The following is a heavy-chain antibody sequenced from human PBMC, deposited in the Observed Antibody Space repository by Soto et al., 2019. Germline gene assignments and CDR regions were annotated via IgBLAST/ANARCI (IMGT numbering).Heavy chain of an antibody. V-gene: IGHV6-1*01. CDR3: ARGWYYDFWSGRYWFDP. Sequence: SQTLSLTCAISGDSVSSNSAAWNWIRQSPSRGLEWLGRTYYGSKWYNDYAVSVKSRITINPDTSKNQFSLQLNSVTPEDTAVYYCARGWYYDFWSGRYWFDPWGQGTLVTVSS. CDR1: GDSVSSNSAA. D-gene: IGHD3-3*01. J-gene: IGHJ5*02. CDR2: TYYGSKWYN.